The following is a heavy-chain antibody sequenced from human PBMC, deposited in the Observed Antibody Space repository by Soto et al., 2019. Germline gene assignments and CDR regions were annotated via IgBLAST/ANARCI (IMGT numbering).Heavy chain of an antibody. CDR2: ISSHNGNT. Sequence: QVHLVQAGAEVKNPGASVKVSCKASGYTFRTYDISWVRQAPGQGLEWMGWISSHNGNTNYAQKVQDRVTMTTDTSTSTAYMELRSLRSDDTAVYYCARTYTSGWYDYWGQGTLVTVSS. D-gene: IGHD6-19*01. V-gene: IGHV1-18*01. CDR3: ARTYTSGWYDY. J-gene: IGHJ4*02. CDR1: GYTFRTYD.